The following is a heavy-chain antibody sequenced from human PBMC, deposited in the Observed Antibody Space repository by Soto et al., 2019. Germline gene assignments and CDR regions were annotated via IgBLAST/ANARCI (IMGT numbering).Heavy chain of an antibody. CDR1: GGTFSSYA. CDR2: IIPIFGTA. V-gene: IGHV1-69*13. CDR3: AREGIVGATGDALDI. J-gene: IGHJ3*02. Sequence: GASVKVSCKASGGTFSSYAISWVRQAPGQGLEWMGGIIPIFGTANYAQKFQGRVTITADESTSTAYMELSSLRSEDTAVYYCAREGIVGATGDALDIWGQGTMVTVSS. D-gene: IGHD1-26*01.